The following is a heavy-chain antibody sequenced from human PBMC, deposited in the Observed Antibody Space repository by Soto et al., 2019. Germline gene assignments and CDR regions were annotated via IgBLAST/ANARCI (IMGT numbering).Heavy chain of an antibody. CDR1: GGSISSSNW. J-gene: IGHJ5*02. CDR2: IYHSGST. V-gene: IGHV4-4*02. CDR3: ARRRTVGQKNWFDP. Sequence: SSETLSLTCAVSGGSISSSNWWSWVRQPPGKGLEWIGEIYHSGSTNYNPSLKSRVTISVDKSKNQFSLKLSSVTAADTAVYYCARRRTVGQKNWFDPWGQGTLVTVSS. D-gene: IGHD1-26*01.